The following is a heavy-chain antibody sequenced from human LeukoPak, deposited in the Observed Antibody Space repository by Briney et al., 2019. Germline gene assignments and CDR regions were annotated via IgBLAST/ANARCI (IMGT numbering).Heavy chain of an antibody. D-gene: IGHD3-22*01. J-gene: IGHJ4*02. Sequence: GGSLRLSCAPSGFTFNNYAMKWVRQAPGKGVEWVSVISGSGGNTYYADSVKGRFTISRDNSKNTLYLQMNSLRAEDTAVYYCAKDGVVADLYYFDYWGQGTLVTVSS. CDR2: ISGSGGNT. V-gene: IGHV3-23*01. CDR1: GFTFNNYA. CDR3: AKDGVVADLYYFDY.